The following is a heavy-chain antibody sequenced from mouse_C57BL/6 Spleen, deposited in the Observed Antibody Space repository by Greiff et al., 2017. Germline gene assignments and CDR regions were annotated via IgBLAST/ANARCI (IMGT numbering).Heavy chain of an antibody. Sequence: VKLQQPGAELVMPGASVKLSCKASGYTFTSYWMHWVKQRPGQGLEWIGEIDPSDSYTNYNQKFKGKSTLTVDKSSSTAYMQLSSLTSEDSAVYYCARWLLKAMDYWGQGTSVTVSS. D-gene: IGHD2-3*01. CDR3: ARWLLKAMDY. CDR2: IDPSDSYT. J-gene: IGHJ4*01. V-gene: IGHV1-69*01. CDR1: GYTFTSYW.